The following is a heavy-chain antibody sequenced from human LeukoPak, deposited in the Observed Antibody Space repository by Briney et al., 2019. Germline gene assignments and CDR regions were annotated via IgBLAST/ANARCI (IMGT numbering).Heavy chain of an antibody. CDR3: ARDGAFTGPHWWFDL. CDR1: GFGFSDAW. V-gene: IGHV3-11*04. D-gene: IGHD2-8*02. J-gene: IGHJ2*01. CDR2: ITPSGFTV. Sequence: GGSLRLSCAASGFGFSDAWMSWVRQVPGKGLEWLSYITPSGFTVYSDSVQGRFTISRDSAKNSVYLQMNSLTAEDTAMYYCARDGAFTGPHWWFDLWGRGTLVTVSS.